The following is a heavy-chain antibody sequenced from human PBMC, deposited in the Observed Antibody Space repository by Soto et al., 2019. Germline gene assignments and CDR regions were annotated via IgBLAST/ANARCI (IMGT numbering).Heavy chain of an antibody. D-gene: IGHD3-3*01. CDR1: GGSVSSGSYY. Sequence: QVQLQESGPGLVKPSETLSLTCTVSGGSVSSGSYYWSWIRQPPGKGLEWIGYIYYSGSTNYNPSLKSRVTISVDTSKNQFSLKLSSVTAADTAVYYCARSEFWSGPIDYWGQGTLVTVSS. CDR3: ARSEFWSGPIDY. J-gene: IGHJ4*02. V-gene: IGHV4-61*01. CDR2: IYYSGST.